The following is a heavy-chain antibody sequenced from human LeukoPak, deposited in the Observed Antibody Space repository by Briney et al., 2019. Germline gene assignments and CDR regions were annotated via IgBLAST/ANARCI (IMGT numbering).Heavy chain of an antibody. Sequence: NASETLSPTCAVYGGSFSGYYWSWIRQPPGKGLEWIGEINHSGSTNYNPSLKSRVTISVDTSKNQFSLQLNSVTPEDTAVYYCARGEYSSSWYAGAFDIWGQGTMVTVSS. V-gene: IGHV4-34*01. D-gene: IGHD6-13*01. CDR2: INHSGST. CDR3: ARGEYSSSWYAGAFDI. CDR1: GGSFSGYY. J-gene: IGHJ3*02.